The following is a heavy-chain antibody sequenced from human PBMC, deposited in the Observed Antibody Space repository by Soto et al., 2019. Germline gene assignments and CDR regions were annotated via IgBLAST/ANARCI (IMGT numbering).Heavy chain of an antibody. D-gene: IGHD4-17*01. CDR2: IIPILGIA. Sequence: QVQLVQSGAEVKKPGSSVKVSCKASGGTFSSYTISWVRQAPGQGLEWMGRIIPILGIANYAQKFQGRVTITADKSTSTAYMELSSLRSEDTAVYYCARDPPTYGDYITADAFDIWGQGTIVTVSS. V-gene: IGHV1-69*08. CDR1: GGTFSSYT. J-gene: IGHJ3*02. CDR3: ARDPPTYGDYITADAFDI.